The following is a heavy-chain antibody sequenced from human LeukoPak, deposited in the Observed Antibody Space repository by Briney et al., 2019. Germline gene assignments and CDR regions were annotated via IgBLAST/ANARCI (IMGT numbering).Heavy chain of an antibody. CDR3: AREGGRRRASHFDWFDP. Sequence: PGGSLRLSCAASGFTFSAYTMNWVRQAPGKGLEWVSAVSSNSAYIYYADSLRGRFTISRDNAKSLLYLQINSLRADDTAVYYCAREGGRRRASHFDWFDPWGQGTLVTVSS. D-gene: IGHD3-16*01. CDR2: VSSNSAYI. V-gene: IGHV3-21*06. CDR1: GFTFSAYT. J-gene: IGHJ5*02.